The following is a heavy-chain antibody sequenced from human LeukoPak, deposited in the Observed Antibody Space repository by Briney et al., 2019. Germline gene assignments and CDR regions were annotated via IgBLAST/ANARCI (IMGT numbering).Heavy chain of an antibody. CDR2: ISGSGGST. CDR1: GFTFSTYV. D-gene: IGHD1-1*01. CDR3: KKGNWRYFDY. V-gene: IGHV3-23*01. Sequence: GGSLRLSCAASGFTFSTYVMSWVRQAPGQGLEWVSAISGSGGSTYYADSVKGRFTISRDNSMNTLYLQMNSLGADDTAVYYCKKGNWRYFDYWGQGTLVTVSS. J-gene: IGHJ4*02.